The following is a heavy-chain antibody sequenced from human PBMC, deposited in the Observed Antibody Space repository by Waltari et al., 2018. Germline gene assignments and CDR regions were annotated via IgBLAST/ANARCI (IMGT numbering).Heavy chain of an antibody. CDR1: GFAFSSYW. J-gene: IGHJ4*02. CDR2: IDDDGSCT. CDR3: SRSPAGYSRSDY. Sequence: EVRLEESGGGLVQPGGSLRLPCAASGFAFSSYWLHWVRQAPGKGLVGVTRIDDDGSCTTYADSVMGRFTISRDNAKNTVYLEMNSLRAEDTAVYYCSRSPAGYSRSDYWGQGTLVTVSS. D-gene: IGHD5-18*01. V-gene: IGHV3-74*01.